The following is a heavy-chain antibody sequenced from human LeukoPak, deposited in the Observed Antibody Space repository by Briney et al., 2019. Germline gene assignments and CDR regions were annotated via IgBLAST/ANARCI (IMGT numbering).Heavy chain of an antibody. V-gene: IGHV1-24*01. CDR1: GYTLTELS. D-gene: IGHD4-17*01. Sequence: ASVKVSCKVSGYTLTELSMHWVRQAPGKGLEWMGGFDPEDGETIYAQKFQGRVTMTEDTSTDTAYMELSSLRSEDTAVYYCATANPLRRDHYYYYYYMDVWGKGTTVTVSS. CDR2: FDPEDGET. J-gene: IGHJ6*03. CDR3: ATANPLRRDHYYYYYYMDV.